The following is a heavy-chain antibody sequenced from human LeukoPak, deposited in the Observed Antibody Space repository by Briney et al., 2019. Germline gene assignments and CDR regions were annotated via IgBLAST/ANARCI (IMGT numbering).Heavy chain of an antibody. V-gene: IGHV1-8*01. J-gene: IGHJ2*01. CDR3: ARGAIAAAGTVGSWYFDL. Sequence: ASVKVSCKASGYTFTSYDINWVRQATGQGLEWMGWMNPNSGNTGYAQKFQGRVTMTRNTSISTAYMELSSLRSEDTAVYYCARGAIAAAGTVGSWYFDLWGRGTLVTVSS. CDR2: MNPNSGNT. D-gene: IGHD6-13*01. CDR1: GYTFTSYD.